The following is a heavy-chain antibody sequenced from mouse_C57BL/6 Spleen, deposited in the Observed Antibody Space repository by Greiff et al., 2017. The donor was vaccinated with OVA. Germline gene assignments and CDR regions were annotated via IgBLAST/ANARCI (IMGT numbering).Heavy chain of an antibody. CDR1: GYTFTSYW. Sequence: QVQLQQSGAELVKPGASVKMSCKASGYTFTSYWITWVKQRPGQGLEWIGDIYPGSGSTNYNEKFKSKATLTVDTSSSTAYMQLSSLTSEDSAVYYCARERGNPRDDYAMDYWGQGTSVTVSS. D-gene: IGHD2-1*01. CDR2: IYPGSGST. CDR3: ARERGNPRDDYAMDY. J-gene: IGHJ4*01. V-gene: IGHV1-55*01.